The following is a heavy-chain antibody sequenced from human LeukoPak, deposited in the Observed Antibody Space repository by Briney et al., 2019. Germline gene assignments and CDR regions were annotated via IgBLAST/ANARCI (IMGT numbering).Heavy chain of an antibody. J-gene: IGHJ4*02. CDR2: ISYDGSNK. Sequence: GGSLRLSCAASGFTFSSYALHWVRQAPGKGLEWVAVISYDGSNKYYADSVRGRFTISRDNSKNTLYLQMNSLRAEDTAVYYCAKGSTPFCSGGSCYFDYWGQGTLVTVSS. V-gene: IGHV3-30-3*01. CDR1: GFTFSSYA. CDR3: AKGSTPFCSGGSCYFDY. D-gene: IGHD2-15*01.